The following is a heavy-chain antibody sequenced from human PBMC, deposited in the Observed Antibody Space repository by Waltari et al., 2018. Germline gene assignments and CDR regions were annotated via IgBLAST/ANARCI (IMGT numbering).Heavy chain of an antibody. CDR1: GGTFSSYA. CDR3: ARGSSNYYDSSGYYYNPGY. J-gene: IGHJ4*02. D-gene: IGHD3-22*01. V-gene: IGHV1-69*05. Sequence: QVQLVQSGAEVKKPGSSVKVSCKASGGTFSSYAISWVRQAPAQGLEWMGGSIPIFGTANYAQKFQGRVTITTDESTSTAYMELSSLRSEDTAVYYCARGSSNYYDSSGYYYNPGYWGQGTLVTVSS. CDR2: SIPIFGTA.